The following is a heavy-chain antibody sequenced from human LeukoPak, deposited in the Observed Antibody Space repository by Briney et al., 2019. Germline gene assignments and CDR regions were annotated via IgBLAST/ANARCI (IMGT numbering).Heavy chain of an antibody. CDR1: GGPLSSGVYS. J-gene: IGHJ5*02. Sequence: SETLSLTCAVSGGPLSSGVYSWSWIRQPPGKALVWFGYIYHSGSSYYNPSLKSRVTISVDRSKNQFSLKLSSVTAADTAVYYCARGGLYYYGSGSYTPFDPWGQGTLVTVSS. V-gene: IGHV4-30-2*01. CDR3: ARGGLYYYGSGSYTPFDP. CDR2: IYHSGSS. D-gene: IGHD3-10*01.